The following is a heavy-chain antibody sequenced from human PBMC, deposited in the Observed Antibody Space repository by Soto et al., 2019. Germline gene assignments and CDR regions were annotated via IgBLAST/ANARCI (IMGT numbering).Heavy chain of an antibody. V-gene: IGHV3-11*01. J-gene: IGHJ6*02. CDR1: GFTFSDYY. Sequence: GGSLRLSCVASGFTFSDYYMSWIRQAPGKGLEYISYISNGGSFIYYADSVKGRFTISRDTAKTSLYLQMNSLRAEDTALYYCARHRYYEGSVPGYGMDVWGQGTTVTVSS. D-gene: IGHD3-16*01. CDR3: ARHRYYEGSVPGYGMDV. CDR2: ISNGGSFI.